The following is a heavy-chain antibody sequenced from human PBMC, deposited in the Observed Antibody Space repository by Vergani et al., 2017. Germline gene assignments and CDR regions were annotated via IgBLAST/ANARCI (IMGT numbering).Heavy chain of an antibody. CDR3: VRDKGDFNAFDI. J-gene: IGHJ3*02. CDR1: GGTFSSYA. D-gene: IGHD3-16*01. V-gene: IGHV1-18*01. Sequence: QVQLVQSGAEVKKPGSSVKVSCKASGGTFSSYAISWVRQAPGQGLEWMGRISAYNGKTDYAQKVQGRVTMTTDTSTSTAYMELRSLGSDDTAVYYCVRDKGDFNAFDIWGQGTMVIVSS. CDR2: ISAYNGKT.